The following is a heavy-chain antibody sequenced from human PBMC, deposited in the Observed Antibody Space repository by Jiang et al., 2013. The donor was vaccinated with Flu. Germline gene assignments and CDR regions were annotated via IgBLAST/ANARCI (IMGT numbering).Heavy chain of an antibody. Sequence: GAEVKKPGASVKVSCKASGYTFTNYYIHWVRQAPGQGLECMGMINPRSGSTSYAQKFQGRVTMTRDTSTSTVYMELSSLRFEDTAVYFCARVWGGYDIDYYYALDVWGQGTTVTVSS. CDR1: GYTFTNYY. J-gene: IGHJ6*02. CDR2: INPRSGST. D-gene: IGHD5-12*01. V-gene: IGHV1-46*01. CDR3: ARVWGGYDIDYYYALDV.